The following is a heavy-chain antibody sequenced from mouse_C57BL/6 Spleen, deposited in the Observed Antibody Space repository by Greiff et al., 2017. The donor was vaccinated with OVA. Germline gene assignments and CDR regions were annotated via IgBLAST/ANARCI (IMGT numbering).Heavy chain of an antibody. CDR1: GFTFSSYG. V-gene: IGHV5-6*01. CDR2: ISSGGSYT. J-gene: IGHJ4*01. CDR3: ARKGYDGPYYAMDY. D-gene: IGHD2-3*01. Sequence: EVKLVESGGDLVKPGGSLKLSCAASGFTFSSYGMSWVRQTPDKRLEWVATISSGGSYTYYPDSVKGRFTISRDNAKNTLYLQMSSLKSEDTAMYYCARKGYDGPYYAMDYWGQGTSVTVSS.